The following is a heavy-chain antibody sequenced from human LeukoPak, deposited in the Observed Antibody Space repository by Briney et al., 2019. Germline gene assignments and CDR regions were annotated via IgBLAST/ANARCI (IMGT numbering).Heavy chain of an antibody. D-gene: IGHD6-19*01. J-gene: IGHJ4*02. CDR3: AKDARRSGSGWSYFDY. V-gene: IGHV3-23*01. CDR1: GFTFSSYA. Sequence: GGSLRLSCAASGFTFSSYAMSWVRQAPGRGLEWVSVISGNGGSTFYADSVKGRFTISRDNSKNTLYLQMNSLRAEDTAVYYCAKDARRSGSGWSYFDYWGQGTLVTVSS. CDR2: ISGNGGST.